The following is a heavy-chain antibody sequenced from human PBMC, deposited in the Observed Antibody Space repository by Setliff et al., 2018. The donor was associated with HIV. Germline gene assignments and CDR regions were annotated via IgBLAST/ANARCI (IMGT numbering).Heavy chain of an antibody. CDR1: GYSFTNYG. CDR3: ARDDVGYCSGGSCYHLFDTFDI. J-gene: IGHJ3*02. D-gene: IGHD2-15*01. CDR2: ISSYNDNT. Sequence: ASVKVSCKASGYSFTNYGISWVRQAPGQGLEWMGWISSYNDNTNYALNLQGRVTMTTDTSTSTTYMELRSLRSDDTAVYYCARDDVGYCSGGSCYHLFDTFDIWGQGTVVTVSS. V-gene: IGHV1-18*01.